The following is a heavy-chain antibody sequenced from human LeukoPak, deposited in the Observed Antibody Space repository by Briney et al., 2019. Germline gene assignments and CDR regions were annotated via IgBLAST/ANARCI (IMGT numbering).Heavy chain of an antibody. V-gene: IGHV3-74*01. CDR1: GFTFSSYC. CDR3: ARALPPSVNTPWK. CDR2: ISSDGSST. J-gene: IGHJ4*02. Sequence: HPGGSLRLSCAASGFTFSSYCMHWVRQAPGKGLVWVSRISSDGSSTSYADSVKGRFTIFRDNAKNTLYLQMNSLGAEDTAVYYCARALPPSVNTPWKWGQGTQVTVSS. D-gene: IGHD1-1*01.